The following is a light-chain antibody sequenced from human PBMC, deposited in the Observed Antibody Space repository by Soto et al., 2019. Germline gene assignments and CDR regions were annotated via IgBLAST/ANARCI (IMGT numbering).Light chain of an antibody. Sequence: QSVLTQPPSVSEAPRQRGTISCSGSNSNIGNNEVSWYQQLPGKAPKLLIFYDDLLPSGVSDRFSGSKSGTSASLAISGLQSEDEADYYCAAWDDRLNGDVFGTGTKLTVL. J-gene: IGLJ1*01. CDR3: AAWDDRLNGDV. V-gene: IGLV1-36*01. CDR2: YDD. CDR1: NSNIGNNE.